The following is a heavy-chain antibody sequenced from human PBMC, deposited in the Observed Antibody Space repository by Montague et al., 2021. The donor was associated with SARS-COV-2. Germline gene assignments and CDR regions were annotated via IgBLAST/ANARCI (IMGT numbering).Heavy chain of an antibody. CDR2: IYNGGSSR. D-gene: IGHD1-1*01. J-gene: IGHJ4*02. CDR3: AKGLGARYLYYLDS. CDR1: GFTFSSYA. Sequence: SLRLSCAASGFTFSSYAMSWVRQTPGKGLEWVALIYNGGSSRYYADSVKGRFTISRDNSKNTLFLQMNSLRADDTAVYYCAKGLGARYLYYLDSWGQGTLVTVSS. V-gene: IGHV3-23*03.